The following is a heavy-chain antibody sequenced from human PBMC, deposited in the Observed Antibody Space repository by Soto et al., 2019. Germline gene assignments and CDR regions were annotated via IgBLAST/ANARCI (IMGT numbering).Heavy chain of an antibody. CDR3: ASTYYYDSSGYFHDFDI. Sequence: SETLSLTCAVSGGSISSGGYSWSWIRQPPGKGLEWIGYIYHSGSTYYNPSLKSRVTISVDRSKNQFSLKLSSVTAADTAVYYCASTYYYDSSGYFHDFDIWGQGTMVTVSS. CDR2: IYHSGST. J-gene: IGHJ3*02. V-gene: IGHV4-30-2*01. D-gene: IGHD3-22*01. CDR1: GGSISSGGYS.